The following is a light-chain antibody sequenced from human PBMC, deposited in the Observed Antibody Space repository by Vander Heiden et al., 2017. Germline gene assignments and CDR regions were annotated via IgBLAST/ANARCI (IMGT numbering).Light chain of an antibody. J-gene: IGLJ2*01. V-gene: IGLV2-14*01. Sequence: QSALTQPASVSGSPGQSITISCTGTSSDIGDHNYVSWHQQHPGKAPKVVIYEVSNRPSGVSSRFSATKSGNTASLTISGLQAEDEAHYYCSSYTTSTSRYVVFGGGTKLTVL. CDR3: SSYTTSTSRYVV. CDR1: SSDIGDHNY. CDR2: EVS.